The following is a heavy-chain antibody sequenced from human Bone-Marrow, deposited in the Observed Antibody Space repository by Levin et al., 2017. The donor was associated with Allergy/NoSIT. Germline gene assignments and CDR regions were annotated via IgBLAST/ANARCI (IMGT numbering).Heavy chain of an antibody. Sequence: GGSLRLSCTASGFSFSDYYMNWIRQAPGKGLEWVSHINSRGSSTSYANSVRGRFTISRDNAKNSLYLHMSSLRAEDTAVYYCARRPSECSGGTCFPPYLDYWGQGTKVTVSS. CDR2: INSRGSST. J-gene: IGHJ4*02. CDR1: GFSFSDYY. D-gene: IGHD2-15*01. CDR3: ARRPSECSGGTCFPPYLDY. V-gene: IGHV3-11*01.